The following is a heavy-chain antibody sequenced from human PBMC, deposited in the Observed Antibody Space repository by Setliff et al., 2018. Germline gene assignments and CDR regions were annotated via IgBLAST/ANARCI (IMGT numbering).Heavy chain of an antibody. CDR3: AKEHVVISFVTNTHHHYGMDV. CDR2: IYTDGTT. Sequence: PSETLSLTCTVCGASLRSGSNYWGWFRQPAGKGLEWIGRIYTDGTTNYNPSLKSRVSISADTSMNHFSLRMTSVRSADTAVYYCAKEHVVISFVTNTHHHYGMDVWGQGATVTVSS. D-gene: IGHD2-8*01. J-gene: IGHJ6*02. V-gene: IGHV4-61*02. CDR1: GASLRSGSNY.